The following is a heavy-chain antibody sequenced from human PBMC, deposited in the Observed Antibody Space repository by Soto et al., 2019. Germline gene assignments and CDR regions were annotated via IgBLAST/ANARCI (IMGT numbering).Heavy chain of an antibody. CDR3: ARGWGYYDSSGYYIDY. CDR1: GGSFSCYY. CDR2: INHSRST. V-gene: IGHV4-34*01. J-gene: IGHJ4*02. Sequence: SETLSLTCAVYGGSFSCYYWSWIRQPPGKGLEWIGEINHSRSTNYNPSLKSRVTISVDTSKNQFSLKLSSVTAADTAVYYCARGWGYYDSSGYYIDYWGQGTLVTVSS. D-gene: IGHD3-22*01.